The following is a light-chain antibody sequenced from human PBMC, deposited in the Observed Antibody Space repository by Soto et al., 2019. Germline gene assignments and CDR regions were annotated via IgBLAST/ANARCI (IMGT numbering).Light chain of an antibody. CDR3: QQYGSSPRYS. Sequence: EIVLTQSPGTLSLSLGERATLSCRASESVSSNYLAWYQQKPGQAPRLLIYATSNRATGIPDRFSGSGSGTDFTLTISRLEPEDVAVYYCQQYGSSPRYSFGQRTKLEIK. J-gene: IGKJ2*03. CDR1: ESVSSNY. CDR2: ATS. V-gene: IGKV3-20*01.